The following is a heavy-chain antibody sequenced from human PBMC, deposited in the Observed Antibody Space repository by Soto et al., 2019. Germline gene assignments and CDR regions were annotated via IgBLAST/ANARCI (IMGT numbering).Heavy chain of an antibody. D-gene: IGHD3-16*02. CDR2: INPSGGST. V-gene: IGHV1-46*01. Sequence: ASVKVSCKASGYTFTSYYMHWVRQAPGQGLEWMGIINPSGGSTSYAQKFQGRVTMTRDTSTSTVYVELSSLRSEDAAVYYCVSRLLGLRLGELSYHAHGAYAFDISGQGTMVTVSS. CDR1: GYTFTSYY. CDR3: VSRLLGLRLGELSYHAHGAYAFDI. J-gene: IGHJ3*02.